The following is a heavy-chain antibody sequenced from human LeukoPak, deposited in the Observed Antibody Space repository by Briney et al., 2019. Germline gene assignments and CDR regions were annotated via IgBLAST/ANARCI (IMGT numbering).Heavy chain of an antibody. V-gene: IGHV4-34*01. CDR2: INDSGST. D-gene: IGHD2-8*01. CDR1: GVSFSGYY. CDR3: ARGHVGSYAYYYYYGMDV. Sequence: SETLSLTCAVYGVSFSGYYWSWIRQPPKKGLEWIGEINDSGSTNYNPSLKSRVTISVDTSKNQFSLKVRSVTAADTAVYYCARGHVGSYAYYYYYGMDVWGQGTTVTVSS. J-gene: IGHJ6*02.